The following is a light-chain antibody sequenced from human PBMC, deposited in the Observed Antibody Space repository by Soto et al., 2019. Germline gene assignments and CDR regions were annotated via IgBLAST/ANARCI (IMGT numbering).Light chain of an antibody. CDR2: EDI. V-gene: IGLV2-14*01. CDR3: CSYTTSSTLV. CDR1: SSDIGTYNH. Sequence: QSALAQPAAVSGSPGQSIAIFCAGTSSDIGTYNHVSWYQQHPGKAPQLILYEDIDRPSGLSSRFSGSKSGNTSSLTISGPQAKDEADYFCCSYTTSSTLVCGTGTKVTVL. J-gene: IGLJ1*01.